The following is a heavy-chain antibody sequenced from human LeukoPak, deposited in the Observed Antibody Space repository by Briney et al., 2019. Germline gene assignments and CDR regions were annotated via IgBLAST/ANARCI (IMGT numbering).Heavy chain of an antibody. CDR1: GFTFNNYG. CDR3: AKDRRLAAFDY. V-gene: IGHV3-23*01. CDR2: ITGRGEST. J-gene: IGHJ4*02. D-gene: IGHD6-25*01. Sequence: PGRSLRLSCAASGFTFNNYGMNWVRQAPGKGLEWVSGITGRGESTYYAGSVKGRFTISRDNSKNTLYLQMNSLRAEDTAVYYCAKDRRLAAFDYGGQGTLVTVSS.